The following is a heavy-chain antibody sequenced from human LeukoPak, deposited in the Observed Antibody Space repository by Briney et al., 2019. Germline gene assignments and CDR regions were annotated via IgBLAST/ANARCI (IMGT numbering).Heavy chain of an antibody. J-gene: IGHJ4*02. D-gene: IGHD6-19*01. CDR1: GFTVSSNY. Sequence: PGGSLRLSCAASGFTVSSNYMSWVRQAPGKGLEWVSVIYSGGSTYYADSVKGRFTISRDNSKNTLYLQMNSLRAEDTAVYYCAKAPYSDGWSFDYWGQGTLVTVSS. CDR2: IYSGGST. V-gene: IGHV3-53*05. CDR3: AKAPYSDGWSFDY.